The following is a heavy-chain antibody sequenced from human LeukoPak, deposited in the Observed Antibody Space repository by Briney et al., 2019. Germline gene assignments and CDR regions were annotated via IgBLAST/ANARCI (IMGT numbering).Heavy chain of an antibody. CDR2: ISWNSGSI. V-gene: IGHV3-9*01. D-gene: IGHD1-14*01. CDR1: GFTFDDYA. J-gene: IGHJ4*02. Sequence: GGSLRLSCAASGFTFDDYAMHWVRQAPGKGLEWVSGISWNSGSIGYADSVKGRFTISRDNAKNSLYLQMNSLRAEDTALYYCAKDRLSSPSEPDYWGQGTLVTVSS. CDR3: AKDRLSSPSEPDY.